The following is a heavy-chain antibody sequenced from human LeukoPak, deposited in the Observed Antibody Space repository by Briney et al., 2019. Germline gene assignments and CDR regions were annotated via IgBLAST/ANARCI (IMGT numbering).Heavy chain of an antibody. D-gene: IGHD2-8*02. CDR3: ARVTGGWCLFDP. Sequence: GASVKVSCKASGYTFTSYAMHWVRQAPGQRLEWMGWINAGNGDTKYSQKFQGRVTITRDTSASTAYMELSSLTSEDTVVYYCARVTGGWCLFDPWGQGTLVTVSS. V-gene: IGHV1-3*01. CDR1: GYTFTSYA. J-gene: IGHJ5*02. CDR2: INAGNGDT.